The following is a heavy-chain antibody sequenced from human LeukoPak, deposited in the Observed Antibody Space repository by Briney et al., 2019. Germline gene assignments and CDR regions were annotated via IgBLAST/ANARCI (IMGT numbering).Heavy chain of an antibody. CDR1: GFTFSSYS. CDR2: ISSSSNYI. J-gene: IGHJ4*02. CDR3: ARDLSGYAAFDY. D-gene: IGHD5-12*01. Sequence: GGSLRLSCAASGFTFSSYSMNWVRQAPGKGLEWVSSISSSSNYIYYADSVKGRFTISRDNARNSLYLQMDGLRAEDTAVYYCARDLSGYAAFDYWGQGTLVTVSS. V-gene: IGHV3-21*01.